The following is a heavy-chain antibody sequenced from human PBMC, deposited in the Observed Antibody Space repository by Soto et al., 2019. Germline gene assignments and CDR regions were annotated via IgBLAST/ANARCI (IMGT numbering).Heavy chain of an antibody. Sequence: EVQLVESGGGLVQPGGSLRLPCAASGFTFSTYWRTWVRQPPGKGLEGVASINQDGSERYYVDSVRGRFTISRDNAKNSLYLQMNSLRAEDTAVYYCVCGGNFFVYWGQGTLVTVSP. D-gene: IGHD3-16*01. CDR1: GFTFSTYW. V-gene: IGHV3-7*01. J-gene: IGHJ4*02. CDR3: VCGGNFFVY. CDR2: INQDGSER.